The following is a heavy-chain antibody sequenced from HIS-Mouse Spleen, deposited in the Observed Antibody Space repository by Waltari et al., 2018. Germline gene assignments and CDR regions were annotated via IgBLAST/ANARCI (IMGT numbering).Heavy chain of an antibody. J-gene: IGHJ4*02. V-gene: IGHV3-21*01. Sequence: EVQLVEAGGGLVKPGGSLRLPCAAAVFPVSSDSVYWVRQAPGKGLEWVSSISSSSSYIYYADSVKGRFTISRDNAKNSLYLQMNSLRAEDTAVYYCARDASGYFDYWGQGTLVTVSS. CDR1: VFPVSSDS. D-gene: IGHD1-26*01. CDR3: ARDASGYFDY. CDR2: ISSSSSYI.